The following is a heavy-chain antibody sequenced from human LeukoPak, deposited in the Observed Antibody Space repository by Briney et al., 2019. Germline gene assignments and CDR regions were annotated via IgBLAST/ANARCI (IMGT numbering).Heavy chain of an antibody. D-gene: IGHD2-21*01. CDR2: INPNNGGT. CDR1: GYSFTDYY. V-gene: IGHV1-2*02. Sequence: ASVKVSCKTSGYSFTDYYMHWVRQAPGQGLEWMGWINPNNGGTSSAQQFHGGVTMTRDTSISTVYMEVSWLTSDDTAIYYCARADRLHGGPYLIGPWGQGTLVTVSS. CDR3: ARADRLHGGPYLIGP. J-gene: IGHJ5*02.